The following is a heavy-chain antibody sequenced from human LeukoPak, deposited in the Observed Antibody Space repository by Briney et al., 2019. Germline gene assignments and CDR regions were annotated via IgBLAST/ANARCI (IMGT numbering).Heavy chain of an antibody. Sequence: SETLSLTCTVSGYSISTGYYWGWIRQHPGKGLEWIGSIYHSGSTYYNPSLKSRVTISVDTSKNQFSLKLNSVTAADTAVYYCARPYSYGYALFDYWGQGTLVTVSS. V-gene: IGHV4-38-2*02. CDR2: IYHSGST. CDR1: GYSISTGYY. J-gene: IGHJ4*02. CDR3: ARPYSYGYALFDY. D-gene: IGHD5-18*01.